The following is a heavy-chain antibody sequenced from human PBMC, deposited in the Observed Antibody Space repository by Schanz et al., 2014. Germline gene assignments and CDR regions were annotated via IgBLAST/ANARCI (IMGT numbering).Heavy chain of an antibody. CDR3: ASADYTNYFDY. Sequence: QVQLVESGGGLVQPGGSLRLSCAASGFKFSIYAMHWVRQAPGKGVEWVAVISYDGRSKDYADSVKGRFTISRDNSKNTVFLQMNSLRGEDTAVYYCASADYTNYFDYWGQGTLVTVSS. J-gene: IGHJ4*02. CDR1: GFKFSIYA. D-gene: IGHD4-4*01. CDR2: ISYDGRSK. V-gene: IGHV3-30*04.